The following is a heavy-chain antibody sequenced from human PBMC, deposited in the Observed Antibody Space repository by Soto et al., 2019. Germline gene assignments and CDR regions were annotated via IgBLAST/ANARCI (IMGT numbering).Heavy chain of an antibody. CDR2: IYYSGST. CDR3: ARVAYSSSWSQNYFDY. V-gene: IGHV4-31*03. J-gene: IGHJ4*02. D-gene: IGHD6-13*01. Sequence: SETLSLTCTVSGGSISSGGYYWSWIRQHPGKGLEWIGYIYYSGSTYYNPSLKSRVTISVDTSKNQFSLKLSSVTAADTAVYYCARVAYSSSWSQNYFDYWGQGTLVTVSS. CDR1: GGSISSGGYY.